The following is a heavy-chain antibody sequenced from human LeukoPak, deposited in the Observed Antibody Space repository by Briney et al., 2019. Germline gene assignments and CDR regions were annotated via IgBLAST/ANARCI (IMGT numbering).Heavy chain of an antibody. D-gene: IGHD3-22*01. CDR3: ARVRVSSGHHPWYFDY. CDR2: IYYSGST. V-gene: IGHV4-61*05. J-gene: IGHJ4*02. CDR1: GGSISSSSYY. Sequence: SETLSLTCTVSGGSISSSSYYWGWIRQPPGKGLEWIGYIYYSGSTDYNPSLKSRVTISVDTSKNQFSLKLSSVTAADTAVYYCARVRVSSGHHPWYFDYWGQGTLVTVTP.